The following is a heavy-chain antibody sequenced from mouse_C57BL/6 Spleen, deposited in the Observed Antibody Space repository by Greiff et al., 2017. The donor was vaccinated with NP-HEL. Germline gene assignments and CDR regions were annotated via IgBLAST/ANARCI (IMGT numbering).Heavy chain of an antibody. CDR2: IDPSDSYT. J-gene: IGHJ3*01. CDR1: GYTFTSYW. Sequence: QVQLQQPGAELVMPGASVQLSCKASGYTFTSYWMHWVKQRPGQGLEWIGEIDPSDSYTNYNQKFKGKSTLTVDKSSSTAYMQLSRLTSEDSAGYYCARGDYDGGAWFAYWGQGTLVTVAA. D-gene: IGHD2-4*01. CDR3: ARGDYDGGAWFAY. V-gene: IGHV1-69*01.